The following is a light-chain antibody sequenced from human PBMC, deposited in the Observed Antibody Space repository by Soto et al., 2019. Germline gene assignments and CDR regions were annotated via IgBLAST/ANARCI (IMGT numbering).Light chain of an antibody. CDR2: DAS. CDR1: QSVSSY. CDR3: QQRSNWPLT. Sequence: EIVLTQSPATLSLSPGERATLSCRASQSVSSYLAWYQQKPGQAPRLLIYDASNRATGIPARFSGSWSGTAFTLTISSLEPEDFAVYYCQQRSNWPLTFGGETKVEIK. V-gene: IGKV3-11*01. J-gene: IGKJ4*01.